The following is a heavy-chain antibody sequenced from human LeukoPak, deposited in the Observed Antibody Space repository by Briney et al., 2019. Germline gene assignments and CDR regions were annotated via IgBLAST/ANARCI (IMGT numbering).Heavy chain of an antibody. V-gene: IGHV1-2*02. CDR2: INPKSGGT. D-gene: IGHD1-26*01. CDR3: ASLGATTIFYYGMDV. J-gene: IGHJ6*02. CDR1: GYTFTDYY. Sequence: ASVKVSCKASGYTFTDYYIHWVRQAPGQGLQWMGWINPKSGGTNYAQKLQGRVTMTRDTSITTAYMELSGLTSDDTAVYYCASLGATTIFYYGMDVWGQGTTVTVSS.